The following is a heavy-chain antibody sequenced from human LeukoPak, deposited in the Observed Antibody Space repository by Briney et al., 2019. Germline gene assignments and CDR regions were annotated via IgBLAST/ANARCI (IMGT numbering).Heavy chain of an antibody. CDR2: MKQDGSEK. D-gene: IGHD7-27*01. V-gene: IGHV3-7*01. CDR1: GFTFSSYS. J-gene: IGHJ3*02. CDR3: ARDLTGEGVGAFDI. Sequence: GGSLRLSCAASGFTFSSYSMNWVRQAPGKGLEWVAHMKQDGSEKYYVDSVKGRFTISRDNDKTSLYLQMSSLRAEDTAVYYCARDLTGEGVGAFDIWGQGTMVTVSS.